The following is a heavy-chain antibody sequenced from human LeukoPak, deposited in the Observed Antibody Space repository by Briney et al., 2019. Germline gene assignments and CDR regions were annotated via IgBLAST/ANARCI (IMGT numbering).Heavy chain of an antibody. D-gene: IGHD6-13*01. CDR3: ARPHPGSSPWGFDY. V-gene: IGHV1-69*01. Sequence: SVKVSCKASGGTSSSYAISWVRQAPGQGLEWMGGIIPIFGTANYAQKFQGRVTITADESTSTAYMELSSLRSEDTAVYYCARPHPGSSPWGFDYWGQGTLVTVSS. CDR2: IIPIFGTA. J-gene: IGHJ4*02. CDR1: GGTSSSYA.